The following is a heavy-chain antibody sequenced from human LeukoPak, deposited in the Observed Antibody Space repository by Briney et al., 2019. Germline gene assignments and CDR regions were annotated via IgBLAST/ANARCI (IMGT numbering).Heavy chain of an antibody. CDR2: IRYDGSNK. V-gene: IGHV3-30*02. CDR1: GFTFSSYG. J-gene: IGHJ4*02. CDR3: AKDRYYYDSSGYYLPDY. D-gene: IGHD3-22*01. Sequence: GGSLRLSCAASGFTFSSYGMHWVRQAPGKGLEWVAFIRYDGSNKYYADSVKGRFTISRDNSKNTLYLQMNSLRAEDTAVYYCAKDRYYYDSSGYYLPDYWGQGTLVTVSS.